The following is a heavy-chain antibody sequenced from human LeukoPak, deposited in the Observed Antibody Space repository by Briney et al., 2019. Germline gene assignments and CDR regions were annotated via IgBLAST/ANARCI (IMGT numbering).Heavy chain of an antibody. Sequence: GGSLRLSCAASGFTFNSHAMYWVRQAPGKGLEWVSGIVGSGGSSYYADSVKGRFTISRDNSKNTLYLQMNSLRAEDTAVYYCAREEDYSSSWYRTLKVYYYYGMDVWGQGTTVTVSS. CDR2: IVGSGGSS. CDR3: AREEDYSSSWYRTLKVYYYYGMDV. V-gene: IGHV3-23*01. J-gene: IGHJ6*02. CDR1: GFTFNSHA. D-gene: IGHD6-13*01.